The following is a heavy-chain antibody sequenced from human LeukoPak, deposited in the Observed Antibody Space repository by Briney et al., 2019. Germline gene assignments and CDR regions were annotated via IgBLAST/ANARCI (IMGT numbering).Heavy chain of an antibody. CDR3: ARSTGPYRP. V-gene: IGHV4-4*07. Sequence: PSETLSLTCTVTGGSVSNDYWSWIRQPAGKGLEWIGRIYNSGSTNYNPSLKSRVTISLDESNNQVSLKLSSVTAADTAVYYCARSTGPYRPWGQGTLVTVSS. CDR2: IYNSGST. D-gene: IGHD1-1*01. CDR1: GGSVSNDY. J-gene: IGHJ5*02.